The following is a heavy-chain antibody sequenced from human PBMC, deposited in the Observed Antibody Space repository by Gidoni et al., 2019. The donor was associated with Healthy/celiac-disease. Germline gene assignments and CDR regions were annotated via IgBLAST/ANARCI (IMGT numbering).Heavy chain of an antibody. J-gene: IGHJ4*02. CDR3: ARDGSSGWFFDY. CDR1: GGPFSSYA. CDR2: ISPIFGTA. Sequence: QVQLVQSGAEVTQPGSSLKVSCKASGGPFSSYAISWVRQAPGKGREWMGGISPIFGTANYVQKFQGRVTITADESTSTAYRELSSLRSEDTAVYYCARDGSSGWFFDYWGQGTLVTVSS. V-gene: IGHV1-69*01. D-gene: IGHD6-19*01.